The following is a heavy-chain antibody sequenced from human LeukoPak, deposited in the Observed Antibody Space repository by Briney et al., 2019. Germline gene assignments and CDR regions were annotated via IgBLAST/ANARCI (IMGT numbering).Heavy chain of an antibody. V-gene: IGHV4-34*01. CDR1: GGSFSCYY. CDR2: IYHSGST. J-gene: IGHJ4*02. D-gene: IGHD3-22*01. CDR3: AALYDSSGYYYAFDY. Sequence: SETLSLTCAVYGGSFSCYYWSWIRQPPGKGLEWIGEIYHSGSTYYNPSLKSRVTISVDRSKNQFSLKLSSVTAADTAVYYCAALYDSSGYYYAFDYWGQGTLVTVSS.